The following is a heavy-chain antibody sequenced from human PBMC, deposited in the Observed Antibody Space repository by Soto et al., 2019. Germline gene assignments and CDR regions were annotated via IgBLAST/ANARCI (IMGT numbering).Heavy chain of an antibody. CDR1: GFTFSSYG. V-gene: IGHV3-30*18. D-gene: IGHD3-3*01. CDR2: ISYDGSNK. Sequence: GGALRLSCAASGFTFSSYGMHGGRPAPGKGLGWVAVISYDGSNKYYADSVKGRFTISRDNSKNTLYLQMNSLRAEDTAVYYCAKDSVLRFLEWLSQYYFDYWGQGTLVTVSS. J-gene: IGHJ4*02. CDR3: AKDSVLRFLEWLSQYYFDY.